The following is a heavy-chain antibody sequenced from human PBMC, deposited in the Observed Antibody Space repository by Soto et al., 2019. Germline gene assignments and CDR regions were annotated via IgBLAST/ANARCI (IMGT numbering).Heavy chain of an antibody. J-gene: IGHJ4*02. V-gene: IGHV1-46*03. D-gene: IGHD6-13*01. Sequence: QVQLVQSGAEVKKPGASVKVSCKASGYTFTSYYMHWVRQAPGQGLEWMGIINPSGGSTSYAQKFXGXVXXTRDTSTSTVYMELSSLRSEDTAVYYCARAREPRVAAEFDYWGQGTLVTVSS. CDR2: INPSGGST. CDR1: GYTFTSYY. CDR3: ARAREPRVAAEFDY.